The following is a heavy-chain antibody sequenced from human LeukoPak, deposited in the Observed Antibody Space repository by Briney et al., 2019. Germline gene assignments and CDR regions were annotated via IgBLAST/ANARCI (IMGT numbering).Heavy chain of an antibody. D-gene: IGHD2-2*01. CDR3: ARLTLPSAITGYYFLY. J-gene: IGHJ4*02. V-gene: IGHV4-59*11. CDR2: IYYSGST. Sequence: SEPLSLTCTVSGGSITSHYWSWIRQPPGKGLEWIGYIYYSGSTNYNPSLKSRVTISVDTPKNQSSLKLSSVSAAATAVCYSARLTLPSAITGYYFLYWGEKPRDSVSS. CDR1: GGSITSHY.